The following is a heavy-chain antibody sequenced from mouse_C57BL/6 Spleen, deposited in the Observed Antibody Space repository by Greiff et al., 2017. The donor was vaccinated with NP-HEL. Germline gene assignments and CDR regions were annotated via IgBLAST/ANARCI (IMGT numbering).Heavy chain of an antibody. Sequence: QVQLQQSGAELVRPGASVTLSCKASGYTFTDYEMHWVKQTPVHGLEWIGAIDPETGGTAYNQKFKGKAILTADKSYSTAYMELRSLTSEDSAVYFCTRNYGSSYSFDYWGQGTTRTVSS. CDR1: GYTFTDYE. D-gene: IGHD1-1*01. CDR3: TRNYGSSYSFDY. CDR2: IDPETGGT. V-gene: IGHV1-15*01. J-gene: IGHJ2*01.